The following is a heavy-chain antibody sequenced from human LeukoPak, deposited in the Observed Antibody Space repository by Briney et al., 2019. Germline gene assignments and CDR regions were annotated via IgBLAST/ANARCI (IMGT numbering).Heavy chain of an antibody. CDR2: INHSGST. J-gene: IGHJ6*02. CDR3: ATNLVGATTQDYYYGMDV. D-gene: IGHD1-26*01. Sequence: PSETLSLTCAVYGGSFSGYYWSWIRQPPGKGLEWIGEINHSGSTNYNPSLKSRVTISVDTSKNQFSLKLSSVTAADTAVYYCATNLVGATTQDYYYGMDVWGQGTTVTVSS. CDR1: GGSFSGYY. V-gene: IGHV4-34*01.